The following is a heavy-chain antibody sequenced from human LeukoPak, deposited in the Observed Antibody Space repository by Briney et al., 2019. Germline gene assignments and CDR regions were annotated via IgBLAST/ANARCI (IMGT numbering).Heavy chain of an antibody. D-gene: IGHD6-19*01. V-gene: IGHV3-23*01. CDR2: ISASDGST. Sequence: GGSLRLSCAASGFTFSSYAMTWVRQAPGKGLEWASAISASDGSTYYVDSVKGRFTISRDFSKNTLYLQMNSLRAEDTAVYYCAKLTSGWFEDFWGQGTLVTVSS. CDR1: GFTFSSYA. J-gene: IGHJ4*02. CDR3: AKLTSGWFEDF.